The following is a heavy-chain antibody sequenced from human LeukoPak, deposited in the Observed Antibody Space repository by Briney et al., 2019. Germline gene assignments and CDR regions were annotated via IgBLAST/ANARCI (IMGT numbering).Heavy chain of an antibody. D-gene: IGHD2-2*03. J-gene: IGHJ6*04. Sequence: SVKVSCKASGGTFSSYAISWVRQAPGQGLEWMGGIIPIFGTANYAQKLQGRVTITTDESTNTAYMKLSSLRSEDTAVYYCAMAIVVVPAATTLDVWGKGTTVTVSS. CDR2: IIPIFGTA. CDR1: GGTFSSYA. V-gene: IGHV1-69*05. CDR3: AMAIVVVPAATTLDV.